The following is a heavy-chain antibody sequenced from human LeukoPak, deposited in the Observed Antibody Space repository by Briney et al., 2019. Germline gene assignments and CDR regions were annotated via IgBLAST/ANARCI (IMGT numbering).Heavy chain of an antibody. D-gene: IGHD3-22*01. CDR1: GYTFTGYY. V-gene: IGHV1-2*02. Sequence: ASVKVSCRASGYTFTGYYMHWVRQAPGQRHEWMGWINPNSGGTNYAQKFQERVTITRDMSTSTAYMELSSLRSEETAVYYCAAETDYYDSSGYPLSSDYWGQGTLVTVSS. CDR3: AAETDYYDSSGYPLSSDY. J-gene: IGHJ4*02. CDR2: INPNSGGT.